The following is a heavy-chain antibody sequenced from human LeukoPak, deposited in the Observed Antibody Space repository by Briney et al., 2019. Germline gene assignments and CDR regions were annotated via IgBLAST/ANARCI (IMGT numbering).Heavy chain of an antibody. CDR3: ARLGRTGLIDY. J-gene: IGHJ4*02. V-gene: IGHV4-39*01. CDR1: GGSISSSSYY. CDR2: IYYSGST. Sequence: SETLSLTCTVSGGSISSSSYYWGWIRQPPGKGLEWIGSIYYSGSTYYNPSLKSRVTISVDTSKNQFSLKLSPVTAADTAVYYCARLGRTGLIDYWGQGTLVTVSS.